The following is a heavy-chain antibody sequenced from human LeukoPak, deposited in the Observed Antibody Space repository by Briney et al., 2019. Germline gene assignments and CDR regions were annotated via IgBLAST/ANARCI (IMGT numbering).Heavy chain of an antibody. CDR1: GGSISSYY. CDR2: IYYSGST. V-gene: IGHV4-59*01. D-gene: IGHD2-2*01. Sequence: SPSETLSFTCTVSGGSISSYYWSWIRQPPGKGLEWIVYIYYSGSTNYNPSLKSRVTISVDTSKNQFSLKLSSVTAADTAVYYCARGHQLLLNAFDIWGQGTMVTVSS. CDR3: ARGHQLLLNAFDI. J-gene: IGHJ3*02.